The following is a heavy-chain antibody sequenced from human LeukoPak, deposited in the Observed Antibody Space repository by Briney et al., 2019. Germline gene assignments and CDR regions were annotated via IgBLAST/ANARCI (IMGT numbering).Heavy chain of an antibody. V-gene: IGHV3-74*01. CDR1: GFTFSSYW. CDR3: AELGITMIGGV. Sequence: PGGSLRLSCAASGFTFSSYWMHWVRQAPGKGLVWVSRLNTDGSRASYADSVKGRFTISRGNAKNSLYLQMNSLRAEDTAVYYCAELGITMIGGVWGKGTTVTISS. D-gene: IGHD3-10*02. CDR2: LNTDGSRA. J-gene: IGHJ6*04.